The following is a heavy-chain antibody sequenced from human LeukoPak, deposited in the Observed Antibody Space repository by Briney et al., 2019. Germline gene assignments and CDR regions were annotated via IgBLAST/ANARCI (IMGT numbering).Heavy chain of an antibody. CDR3: ARSIRVATGFDY. J-gene: IGHJ4*02. D-gene: IGHD5-12*01. CDR2: VNPNSGNT. CDR1: GYTFTSYD. Sequence: GASVKVSCKASGYTFTSYDINWVRQATRQGLEWMGWVNPNSGNTGYAQKFQGRVTMTRNTSISTAYMELSSLRSEDTAVYYCARSIRVATGFDYWGQGTLVTVSS. V-gene: IGHV1-8*01.